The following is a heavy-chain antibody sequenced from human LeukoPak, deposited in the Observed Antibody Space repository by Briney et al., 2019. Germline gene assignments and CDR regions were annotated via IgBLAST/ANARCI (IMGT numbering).Heavy chain of an antibody. CDR2: ISSNGGST. CDR3: AKGPTYDSLPYYFDY. Sequence: PGGSLRLSCSASEFTFSYYAMHWVRQAAGKGLEFVSGISSNGGSTYYADSLKGRFTVSRDNSNNTLYLQMSSLRAEDTAIYYCAKGPTYDSLPYYFDYWGQGTLVTVSS. J-gene: IGHJ4*02. CDR1: EFTFSYYA. V-gene: IGHV3-64D*09. D-gene: IGHD3-22*01.